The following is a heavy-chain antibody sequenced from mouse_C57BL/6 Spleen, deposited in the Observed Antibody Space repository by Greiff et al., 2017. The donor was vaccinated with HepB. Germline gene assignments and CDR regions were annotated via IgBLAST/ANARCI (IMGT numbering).Heavy chain of an antibody. J-gene: IGHJ3*01. CDR3: AYYYGLGGFAY. CDR1: GYTFTSYW. V-gene: IGHV1-74*01. D-gene: IGHD1-1*01. CDR2: IHPSDSDT. Sequence: QVQLKQPGAELVKPGASVKVSCKASGYTFTSYWMHWVKQRPGQGLEWIGRIHPSDSDTNYNQKFKGKATLTVDKSSSTAYMQLSSLTSEDSAVYYCAYYYGLGGFAYWGQGTLVTVSA.